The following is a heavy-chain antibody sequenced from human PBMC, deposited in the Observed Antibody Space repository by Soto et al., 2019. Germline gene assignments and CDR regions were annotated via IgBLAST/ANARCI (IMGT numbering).Heavy chain of an antibody. J-gene: IGHJ4*02. Sequence: PSETLSLTCAVYGGSFSGYYWSWIRQPPGKGLEWIGEINHSGSTNYNPSLKSRVTISVDTSKNQFSLKLSSVTAADTAVYYCARGLNPSVVLDYWGQGTLVTVSS. V-gene: IGHV4-34*01. D-gene: IGHD2-15*01. CDR3: ARGLNPSVVLDY. CDR2: INHSGST. CDR1: GGSFSGYY.